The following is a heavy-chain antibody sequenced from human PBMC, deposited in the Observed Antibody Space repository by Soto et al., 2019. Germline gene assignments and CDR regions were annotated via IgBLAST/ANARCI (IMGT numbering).Heavy chain of an antibody. CDR1: GFTFSNAW. CDR3: TTGPPTTVTPGGGYYYMDV. D-gene: IGHD4-17*01. CDR2: IKSKTDGGTT. V-gene: IGHV3-15*01. Sequence: EVQLVESGGGLVKPGGSLRLSCAASGFTFSNAWMSWVRQAPGKGLEWVGRIKSKTDGGTTDYAAPVKGRFTISRDDSKNTLNLQMNSLKTEDTAVYYCTTGPPTTVTPGGGYYYMDVWGKGTTVTVSS. J-gene: IGHJ6*03.